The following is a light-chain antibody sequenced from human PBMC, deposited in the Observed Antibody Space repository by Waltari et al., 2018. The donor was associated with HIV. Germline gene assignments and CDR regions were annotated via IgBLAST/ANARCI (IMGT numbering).Light chain of an antibody. J-gene: IGLJ1*01. CDR2: YDD. CDR1: SSNIGKNA. V-gene: IGLV1-36*01. Sequence: QSVLTQPPSVSGPPGQRITISCSGSSSNIGKNAVNWYQQVPGKAPKYLIHYDDLLPSGVSDRFSASKSGTSASLTISGLQSEDEADYYCAAWDDRLFGSYVFGTGTRVTVL. CDR3: AAWDDRLFGSYV.